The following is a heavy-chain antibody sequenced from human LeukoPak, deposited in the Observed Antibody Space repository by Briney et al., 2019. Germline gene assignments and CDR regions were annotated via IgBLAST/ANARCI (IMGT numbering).Heavy chain of an antibody. CDR1: GYSFTSYW. V-gene: IGHV5-51*01. CDR3: ARRYYYDSSGLDAFDI. D-gene: IGHD3-22*01. CDR2: IYPGDSDT. J-gene: IGHJ3*02. Sequence: GESLKISCKGSGYSFTSYWIGWVRQMPGKGLEWMGIIYPGDSDTRYSPSFQGQVTISADKSISTAYLQWSSLKATDTAMYYCARRYYYDSSGLDAFDIWGQGTMVTVSS.